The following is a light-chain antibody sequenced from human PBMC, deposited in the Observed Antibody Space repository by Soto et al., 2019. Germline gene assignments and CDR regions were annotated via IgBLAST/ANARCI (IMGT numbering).Light chain of an antibody. CDR2: PAY. J-gene: IGKJ2*02. CDR1: QSISSY. Sequence: DLQMTQSPSSLSASVGDRVTITCRASQSISSYLNWYQQKPGQAPKLLIYPAYRLQSGVPSRFSASGSGTDFTLTISRLQPEDFATYFCQQSYSAPRTFGQGTKLEFK. V-gene: IGKV1-39*01. CDR3: QQSYSAPRT.